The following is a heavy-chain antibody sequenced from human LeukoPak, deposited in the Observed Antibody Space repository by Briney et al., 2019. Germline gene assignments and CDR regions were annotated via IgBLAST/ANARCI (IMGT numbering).Heavy chain of an antibody. Sequence: GASVKVSCKVSGYTLTELSMHWVRQAPGKGLEWMGGFDPEDGETIYAQKFQGRVTMTEDTSTDTAYMELSSLRSEDTAVYYCATGVFLGAPCYFDLWGRGTLVTVSS. CDR2: FDPEDGET. CDR3: ATGVFLGAPCYFDL. J-gene: IGHJ2*01. D-gene: IGHD1-26*01. CDR1: GYTLTELS. V-gene: IGHV1-24*01.